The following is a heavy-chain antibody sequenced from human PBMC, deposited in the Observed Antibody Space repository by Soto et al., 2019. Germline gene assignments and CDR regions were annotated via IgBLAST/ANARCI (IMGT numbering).Heavy chain of an antibody. V-gene: IGHV4-59*01. J-gene: IGHJ6*02. CDR2: IFDSGST. Sequence: QVQLQESGPGLVKPSDTLSLTCSVSGDSISRYYWSWIRQPPGEGLQWIGYIFDSGSTIYNPSLNIRVTISKDMSKNQFSLKLTSLTAADTAVYYCTRDRNGSGRNVDGMDVWGQGTTVIVSS. CDR3: TRDRNGSGRNVDGMDV. D-gene: IGHD6-19*01. CDR1: GDSISRYY.